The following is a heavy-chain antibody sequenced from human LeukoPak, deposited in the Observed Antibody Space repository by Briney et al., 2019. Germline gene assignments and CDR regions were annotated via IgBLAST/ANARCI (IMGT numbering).Heavy chain of an antibody. D-gene: IGHD6-6*01. CDR1: GGSISSSSYY. CDR3: AMYSSSSGWFDP. J-gene: IGHJ5*02. CDR2: VYFSGST. V-gene: IGHV4-39*01. Sequence: SETLSLTCTVSGGSISSSSYYWGWIRQPPGKGLGWIGIVYFSGSTTYNPSLKSRVTIFADTSKNRFSLRLSSVTAADTAVYYCAMYSSSSGWFDPWGQGTLVTVSS.